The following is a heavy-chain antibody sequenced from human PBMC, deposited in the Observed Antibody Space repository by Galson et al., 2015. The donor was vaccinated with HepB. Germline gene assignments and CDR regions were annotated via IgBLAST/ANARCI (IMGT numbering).Heavy chain of an antibody. CDR2: TIPMYGTA. Sequence: SVKVSCKASGASVNSHAVSWVRQAPGQGLEWMGGTIPMYGTANYAQRFQGRVTIIADGSTNTAYTELSSLRPEDTAVYYCASLSKFYFDTTVGYYFEYWGQGTLVTVAS. D-gene: IGHD3-22*01. V-gene: IGHV1-69*13. CDR1: GASVNSHA. CDR3: ASLSKFYFDTTVGYYFEY. J-gene: IGHJ4*02.